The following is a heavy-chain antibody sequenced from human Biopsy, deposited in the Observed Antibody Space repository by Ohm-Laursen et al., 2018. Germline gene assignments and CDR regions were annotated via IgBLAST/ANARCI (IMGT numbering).Heavy chain of an antibody. Sequence: GSLRLSCTASGFTVSRNYMTWVRQAPGKGLEWVSVIDSGGYTHYTDSVKGRSTISRDNSKNTLYLQMNNLSAEDTAVYYCARSTYYYESSGTRRGLDIWGQGTMVTVSS. V-gene: IGHV3-53*01. J-gene: IGHJ3*02. CDR2: IDSGGYT. D-gene: IGHD3-22*01. CDR3: ARSTYYYESSGTRRGLDI. CDR1: GFTVSRNY.